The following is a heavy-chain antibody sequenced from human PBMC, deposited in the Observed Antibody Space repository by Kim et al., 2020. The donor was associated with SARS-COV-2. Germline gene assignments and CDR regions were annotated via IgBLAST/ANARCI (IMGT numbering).Heavy chain of an antibody. CDR2: ISYDGSNK. D-gene: IGHD1-26*01. V-gene: IGHV3-30*04. Sequence: GGSLILSCAASGFTFSSYAMHWVRQAPGKGLEWVAVISYDGSNKYYADSVKGRFTISRDNSKNTLYLQMNSLRAEDTAVYYCARALRGSYYAAFDYWGQGTLVTVSS. J-gene: IGHJ4*02. CDR3: ARALRGSYYAAFDY. CDR1: GFTFSSYA.